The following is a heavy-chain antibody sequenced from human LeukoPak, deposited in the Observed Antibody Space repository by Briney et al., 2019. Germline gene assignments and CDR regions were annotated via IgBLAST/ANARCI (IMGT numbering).Heavy chain of an antibody. J-gene: IGHJ3*02. CDR1: GGSFSGYY. D-gene: IGHD1-14*01. CDR3: ARDNRWLTGLDAFDI. Sequence: SETLSLTCAVYGGSFSGYYWSWIRQPPGKGLEWIGEINHSGSTNYNPSLKSRVTISVDTSKNQFSLKLSSVTAADTAMYYCARDNRWLTGLDAFDIWGQGTMVTVSS. V-gene: IGHV4-34*01. CDR2: INHSGST.